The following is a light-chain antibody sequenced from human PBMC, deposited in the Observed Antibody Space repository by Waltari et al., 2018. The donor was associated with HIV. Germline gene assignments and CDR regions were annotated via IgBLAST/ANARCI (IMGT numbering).Light chain of an antibody. CDR1: QNSITY. Sequence: DIQMTQSPSSLSASVGDRVTITCRASQNSITYLNWYQQKPGKVPNLLIYATSNLQSGFPSMFSGSGSVTDFTLTLRCLQPEDFATYYCQQSNSLPYTFGQGTKLEI. J-gene: IGKJ2*01. CDR3: QQSNSLPYT. CDR2: ATS. V-gene: IGKV1-39*01.